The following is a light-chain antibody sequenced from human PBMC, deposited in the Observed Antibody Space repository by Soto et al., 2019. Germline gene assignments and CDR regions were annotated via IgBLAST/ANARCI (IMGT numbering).Light chain of an antibody. Sequence: QSVLTQPASVSGSPGQSITISCTGSSTDIGTYDLVSWYQQHPGKAPKLISGVSDRFFGSKSGNTASLTISGLQPEDEAEYYCCSYAGAATYVVFGGGTKLTVL. CDR1: STDIGTYDL. J-gene: IGLJ2*01. CDR3: CSYAGAATYVV. V-gene: IGLV2-23*01.